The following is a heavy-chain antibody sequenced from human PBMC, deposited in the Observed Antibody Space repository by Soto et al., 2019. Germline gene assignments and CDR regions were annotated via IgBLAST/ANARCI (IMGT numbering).Heavy chain of an antibody. J-gene: IGHJ5*02. D-gene: IGHD3-22*01. Sequence: SVKVSCKASGGTFSSYAISWVRQAPGQGLEWMGGIIPIFGTANYAQKFQGRVTITADESTSTAYMELSSLRVEDTAVYYCARDSFPYYHNSTGYGEAFDPWGQGTVVTVSS. CDR1: GGTFSSYA. CDR2: IIPIFGTA. CDR3: ARDSFPYYHNSTGYGEAFDP. V-gene: IGHV1-69*13.